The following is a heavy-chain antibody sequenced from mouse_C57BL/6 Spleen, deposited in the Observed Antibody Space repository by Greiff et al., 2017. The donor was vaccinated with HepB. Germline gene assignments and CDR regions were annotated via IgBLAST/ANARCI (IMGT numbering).Heavy chain of an antibody. D-gene: IGHD1-1*01. J-gene: IGHJ4*01. CDR3: ARGTTVVATRAMDY. V-gene: IGHV5-17*01. CDR2: ISSGSSTI. CDR1: GFTFSDYG. Sequence: EVQLVESGGGLVKPGGSLKLSCAASGFTFSDYGMHWVRQAPEKGLAWVAYISSGSSTIYYADTVKGRFTISRDNAKNTLFLQMTSLRSEDTAMYYCARGTTVVATRAMDYWGQGTSVTVSS.